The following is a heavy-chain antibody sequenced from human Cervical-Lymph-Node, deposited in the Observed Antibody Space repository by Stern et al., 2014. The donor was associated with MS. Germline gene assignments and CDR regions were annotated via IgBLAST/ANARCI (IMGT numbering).Heavy chain of an antibody. CDR2: IGYDGSNE. V-gene: IGHV3-33*01. D-gene: IGHD6-19*01. CDR3: VAYSSGDNINY. J-gene: IGHJ4*02. Sequence: MQLVESGGGVVQPGRSLRLSCVASGLTFSSHGMHWVRQAPGKGLEWVAVIGYDGSNETNVEAEKGRFTISIDNSKDTLYRQMNSLRAEDTAVYYCVAYSSGDNINYWGQGTLVTVSS. CDR1: GLTFSSHG.